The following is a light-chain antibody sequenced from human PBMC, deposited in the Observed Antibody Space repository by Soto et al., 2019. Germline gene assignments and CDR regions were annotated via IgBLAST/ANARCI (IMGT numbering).Light chain of an antibody. V-gene: IGKV1-9*01. CDR3: QQLKSYPIT. Sequence: DIQLTQSPSFLSASIGDRVTITVLASQGISSYLAWYQQKPGKAPKLLIYAASTLQSGVPLRFSGSASGTEFTLTIISLQPEDFATYYCQQLKSYPITFGQGTRLEIK. CDR2: AAS. J-gene: IGKJ5*01. CDR1: QGISSY.